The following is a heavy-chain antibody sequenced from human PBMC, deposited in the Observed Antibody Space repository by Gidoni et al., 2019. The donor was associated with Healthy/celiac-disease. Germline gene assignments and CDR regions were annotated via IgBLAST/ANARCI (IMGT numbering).Heavy chain of an antibody. Sequence: EVQLVESGGGLVKPGGSLRLSCAASGFTFSSYSMNWVRQTPGKGLECVSSISSSSSYIYYADSVKGRFTIARDNAKNSLYLQMNSLRAEDTAVYYCASVVGMDVWGQGTTVTVSS. J-gene: IGHJ6*02. CDR3: ASVVGMDV. CDR1: GFTFSSYS. CDR2: ISSSSSYI. V-gene: IGHV3-21*01.